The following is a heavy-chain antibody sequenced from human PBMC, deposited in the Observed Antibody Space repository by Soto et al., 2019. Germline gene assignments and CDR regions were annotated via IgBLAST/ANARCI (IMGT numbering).Heavy chain of an antibody. V-gene: IGHV3-23*01. J-gene: IGHJ3*02. D-gene: IGHD4-17*01. CDR2: ISSSGDSA. CDR3: AHPRGYGVFDAVDI. Sequence: EVQLLQTGGGLVQPGGSLSLSCAASGFMFSNYAMNWVRQAPGKGLEWVSAISSSGDSAYYAESVRGRFTISRDNSIHTLDLQMRSLRPEDTAVYYCAHPRGYGVFDAVDIWGQGTMVTVSS. CDR1: GFMFSNYA.